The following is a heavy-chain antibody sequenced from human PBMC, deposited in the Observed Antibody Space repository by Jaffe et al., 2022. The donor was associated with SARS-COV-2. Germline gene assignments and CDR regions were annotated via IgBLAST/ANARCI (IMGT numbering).Heavy chain of an antibody. V-gene: IGHV3-49*04. Sequence: EVQLVESGGGLVQPGRSLRLSCTASGFTFGDYAMSWVRQAPGKGLEWVGFIRSKAYGGTTEYAASVKGRFTISRDDSKSIAYLQMNSLKTEDTAVYYCTRYVDTAMGAHYYYYGMDVWGQGTTVTVSS. J-gene: IGHJ6*02. CDR2: IRSKAYGGTT. CDR1: GFTFGDYA. CDR3: TRYVDTAMGAHYYYYGMDV. D-gene: IGHD5-18*01.